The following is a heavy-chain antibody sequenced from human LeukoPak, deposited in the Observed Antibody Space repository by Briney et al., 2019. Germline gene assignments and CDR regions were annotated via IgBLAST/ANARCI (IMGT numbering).Heavy chain of an antibody. J-gene: IGHJ4*02. V-gene: IGHV3-7*01. CDR3: ARDREVRYYYDSSGLSPFDY. CDR1: GFTFDTYW. D-gene: IGHD3-22*01. Sequence: GGSLRLSCEASGFTFDTYWMNWVRQAPGKGLEWVASIKGDGSEKWYVDSVKGRFTISRDNAKNSLFLQMNSLRAEDTAVYYCARDREVRYYYDSSGLSPFDYWGQGTLVTVSS. CDR2: IKGDGSEK.